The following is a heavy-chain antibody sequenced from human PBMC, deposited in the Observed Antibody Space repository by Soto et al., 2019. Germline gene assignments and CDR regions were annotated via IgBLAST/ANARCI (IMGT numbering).Heavy chain of an antibody. Sequence: SDTLSLTCTVSGGSISNYVCNWIRQPAGKGLEWIGRIDNSGSTNYNPSLKSRIAMSADTSRNQFSLKLNSVTAADTAVYYCARGGQDFWSGPFDYWGQGALVTVSS. V-gene: IGHV4-4*07. D-gene: IGHD3-3*01. CDR2: IDNSGST. CDR1: GGSISNYV. CDR3: ARGGQDFWSGPFDY. J-gene: IGHJ4*02.